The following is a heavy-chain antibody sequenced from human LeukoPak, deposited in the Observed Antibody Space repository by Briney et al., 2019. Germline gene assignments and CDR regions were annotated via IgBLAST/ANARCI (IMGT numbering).Heavy chain of an antibody. V-gene: IGHV1-46*01. CDR1: GYTFTSYY. D-gene: IGHD6-19*01. CDR3: ARDLPDSSGWYPPFDY. J-gene: IGHJ4*02. Sequence: ASVKVSCKASGYTFTSYYMHWVRQAPGQGLEWMGIINPSGGSTSYAQKFQGRVTMTRDMSTSTVYMELSSLRSEDTAVYYCARDLPDSSGWYPPFDYWGQGTLVTVSS. CDR2: INPSGGST.